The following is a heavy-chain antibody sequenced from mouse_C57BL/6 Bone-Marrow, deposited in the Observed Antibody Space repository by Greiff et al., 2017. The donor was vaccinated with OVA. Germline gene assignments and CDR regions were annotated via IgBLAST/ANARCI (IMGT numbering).Heavy chain of an antibody. CDR1: GYTFTSYG. J-gene: IGHJ1*03. V-gene: IGHV1-81*01. Sequence: VKLMESGAELARPGASVKLSCKASGYTFTSYGISWVKQRTGQGLEWIGEIYPRSGNTYYNEKFKGKATLTADKSSSTAYMELRSLTSEDSAVYFCALTQYFDVWGTGTTVTVSS. CDR3: ALTQYFDV. D-gene: IGHD4-1*01. CDR2: IYPRSGNT.